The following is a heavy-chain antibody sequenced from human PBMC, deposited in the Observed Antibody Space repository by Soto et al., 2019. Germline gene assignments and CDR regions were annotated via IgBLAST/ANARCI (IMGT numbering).Heavy chain of an antibody. Sequence: QVHLVQSGAEVKKPGASVKVSCKTSGYSFTDYYVHWVSQAPGQWLEWMRWINPNSGATNYAQQFKGRVTMSGDTSISTAYMELIRLRSDDTAVYYCARSLNSAVNNLDSWCEGTLVTFAS. CDR1: GYSFTDYY. J-gene: IGHJ4*02. V-gene: IGHV1-2*02. CDR2: INPNSGAT. D-gene: IGHD1-20*01. CDR3: ARSLNSAVNNLDS.